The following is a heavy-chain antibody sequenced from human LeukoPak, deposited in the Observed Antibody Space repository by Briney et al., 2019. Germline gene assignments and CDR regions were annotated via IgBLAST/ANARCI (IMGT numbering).Heavy chain of an antibody. D-gene: IGHD6-19*01. CDR2: IWYDGSNK. V-gene: IGHV3-33*01. J-gene: IGHJ4*02. CDR1: GFTFSSHG. Sequence: KSGGSLRLSCAASGFTFSSHGMHGLRQAPGKGLEGVAVIWYDGSNKYYADSVKGRFTISRDNSKNTLYLQMNSLRVEDTAVYYCAGSIAVAGTIDYWGQGTLVTVSS. CDR3: AGSIAVAGTIDY.